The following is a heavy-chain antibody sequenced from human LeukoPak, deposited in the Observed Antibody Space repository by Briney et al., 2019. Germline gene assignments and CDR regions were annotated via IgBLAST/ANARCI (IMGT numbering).Heavy chain of an antibody. J-gene: IGHJ4*02. D-gene: IGHD6-6*01. Sequence: SETLSLTCSVSGGSISSSSYYWGWIRQPPGKGLEWIRSINYSGNTYYNASLKSRVTISVDTSKNQFSLKLSSVTAADTAVYYCASPSSSSSTYDYWGQGTLVTVSS. V-gene: IGHV4-39*01. CDR1: GGSISSSSYY. CDR3: ASPSSSSSTYDY. CDR2: INYSGNT.